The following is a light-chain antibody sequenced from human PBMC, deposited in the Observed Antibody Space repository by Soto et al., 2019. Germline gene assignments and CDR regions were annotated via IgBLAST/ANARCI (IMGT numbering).Light chain of an antibody. CDR1: QSVSSY. J-gene: IGKJ5*01. CDR2: DAS. V-gene: IGKV3-11*01. CDR3: QQRSNWPT. Sequence: EIVLTQSPRSLSFSPRERATLSCRASQSVSSYLAWYQQKPGQAPRLLIYDASNRATGIPARFSGSGSGTDFTLTISSLEPEDFAVYYCQQRSNWPTFGQGTRLEIK.